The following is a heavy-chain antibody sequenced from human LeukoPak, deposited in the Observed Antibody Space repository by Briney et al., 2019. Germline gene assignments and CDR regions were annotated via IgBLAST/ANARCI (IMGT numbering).Heavy chain of an antibody. Sequence: GGSLRLSCAASGSTFNYHGMHWVRQAPGKGLEWVAVIWYDGSNEYYGDSVKGRFTISRDNSKNTLYLQMNSLRAEDTAMYYCARDNADAIDIWGQGTMVTVSS. CDR1: GSTFNYHG. V-gene: IGHV3-33*01. CDR3: ARDNADAIDI. J-gene: IGHJ3*02. CDR2: IWYDGSNE.